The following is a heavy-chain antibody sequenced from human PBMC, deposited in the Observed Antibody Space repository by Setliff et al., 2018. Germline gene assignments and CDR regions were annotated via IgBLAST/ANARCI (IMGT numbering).Heavy chain of an antibody. CDR2: IYHSGST. D-gene: IGHD3-10*01. CDR3: ARDRDYYDSGSYNWFDL. Sequence: PSETLSLTCAVSGGSISSSNWWSWVRQPPGKGLEWIGEIYHSGSTNYNPSLMSRVTISVDTSKNQFSLRLNSVTAADTAVYYCARDRDYYDSGSYNWFDLWGQGTLVTV. CDR1: GGSISSSNW. V-gene: IGHV4-4*02. J-gene: IGHJ5*02.